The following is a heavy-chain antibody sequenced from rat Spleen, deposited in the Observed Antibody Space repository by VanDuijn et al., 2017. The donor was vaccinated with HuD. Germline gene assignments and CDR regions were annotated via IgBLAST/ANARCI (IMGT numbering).Heavy chain of an antibody. CDR2: MWSGGST. CDR3: TRVNPYFDY. J-gene: IGHJ2*01. Sequence: QVQLKESGPGLVQPSQTLSLTCTVSGFPLTSYNVHWVRQPTGKGLEWVGIMWSGGSTAYNSALKSRLSISRDTSKSQVFLKINSLRTEDTAIYYCTRVNPYFDYWGQGVMVTVSS. CDR1: GFPLTSYN. D-gene: IGHD1-11*01. V-gene: IGHV2-30*01.